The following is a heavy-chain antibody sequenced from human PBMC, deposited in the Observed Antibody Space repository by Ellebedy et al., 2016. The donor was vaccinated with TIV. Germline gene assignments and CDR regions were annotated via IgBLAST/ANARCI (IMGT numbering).Heavy chain of an antibody. Sequence: GGSLRLSXAASGFTFSSYAMSWVRQAPGKGLEWVSGTSGSGGTTQYADSVKGRFTISRDNSKNTLYLQMNSLRAEDTAVYYCAKDQTGPGWLLLRIDIWGQGTMVTVSS. J-gene: IGHJ3*02. CDR3: AKDQTGPGWLLLRIDI. CDR2: TSGSGGTT. V-gene: IGHV3-23*01. CDR1: GFTFSSYA. D-gene: IGHD3-9*01.